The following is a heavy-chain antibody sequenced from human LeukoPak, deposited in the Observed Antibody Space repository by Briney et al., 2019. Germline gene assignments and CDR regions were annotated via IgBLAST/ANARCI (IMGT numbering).Heavy chain of an antibody. V-gene: IGHV4-4*02. CDR2: IYHSGST. CDR1: GGSISSSNW. Sequence: SGTLSLTCAVSGGSISSSNWWSWVRQPPGKGLKWIGEIYHSGSTNYNPSLKSRVTISVDTSKNQFSLKLSSVTAADTAVYYCAREYDSRSPPALWGQGTLVTVSS. D-gene: IGHD3-22*01. CDR3: AREYDSRSPPAL. J-gene: IGHJ4*02.